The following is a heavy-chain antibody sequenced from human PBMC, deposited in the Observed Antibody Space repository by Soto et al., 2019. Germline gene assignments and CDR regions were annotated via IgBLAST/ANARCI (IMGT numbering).Heavy chain of an antibody. Sequence: EVQLLESGGGLVQPGGSLRLSCAASGFTFSSYAMSWVRQAPGKGLEWVSAISGSGGSTYYADSVKGRFTISRDNSKNTLYLQMNSLRAEDTAVYYCAKDLRDYYGSGSFFDYRGQGTLVTVSS. J-gene: IGHJ4*02. CDR2: ISGSGGST. CDR1: GFTFSSYA. D-gene: IGHD3-10*01. CDR3: AKDLRDYYGSGSFFDY. V-gene: IGHV3-23*01.